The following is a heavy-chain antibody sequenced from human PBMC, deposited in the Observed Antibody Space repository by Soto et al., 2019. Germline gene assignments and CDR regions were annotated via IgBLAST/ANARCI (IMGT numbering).Heavy chain of an antibody. CDR2: ISSSSSYI. CDR1: GFTFSSYS. V-gene: IGHV3-21*01. CDR3: AKADRHYYYYYGMDV. Sequence: LRLSCAASGFTFSSYSMNWVRQAPGKGLEWVSSISSSSSYIYYADSVKGRFTISRDNAKNSLYLQMNSLRAEDTAVYYCAKADRHYYYYYGMDVWGQGTTVTVSS. J-gene: IGHJ6*02.